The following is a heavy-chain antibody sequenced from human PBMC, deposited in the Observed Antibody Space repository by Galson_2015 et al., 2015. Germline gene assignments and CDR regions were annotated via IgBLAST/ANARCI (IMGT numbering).Heavy chain of an antibody. J-gene: IGHJ4*02. D-gene: IGHD1-1*01. CDR2: ISASGGQT. CDR1: GFTFTSYA. CDR3: AKEDRGNGTPLLDY. Sequence: SLRLSCAASGFTFTSYAMSWVRQPPGKGLEWVSAISASGGQTWYADSVKGRFTISRDRSKNTVYLQMNSLRDEDCAVYYCAKEDRGNGTPLLDYWGQGTLVTVSS. V-gene: IGHV3-23*01.